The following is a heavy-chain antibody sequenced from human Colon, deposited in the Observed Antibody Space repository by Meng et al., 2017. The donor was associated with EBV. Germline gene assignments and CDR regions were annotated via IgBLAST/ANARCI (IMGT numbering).Heavy chain of an antibody. V-gene: IGHV4-30-4*01. J-gene: IGHJ4*02. CDR2: SYYTGST. CDR3: ARNDYFDY. CDR1: GGSINSGDYC. Sequence: QGRPERDGSGLKKPSPALAVACTVTGGSINSGDYCWSRIRQPPGRGLEWIGYSYYTGSTYYNPSLKNRVTISMDTSKNQFSLRLSSVTAADTAVYYCARNDYFDYWGQGTLVTVSS.